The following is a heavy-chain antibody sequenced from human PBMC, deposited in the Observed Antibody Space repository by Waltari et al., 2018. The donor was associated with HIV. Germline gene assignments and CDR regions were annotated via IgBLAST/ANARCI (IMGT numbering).Heavy chain of an antibody. CDR1: GGSFTCSS. Sequence: QVQLVQSGAEVRTPGSSVKVSFKASGGSFTCSSIHWVRQAPGQGLEWMGRVIPMSGTAMKAQKFQARVTISADKSTTTAYMELTSLRTEETAVYYCASARETMGVDFDFWGQGTLVTVSS. V-gene: IGHV1-69*08. CDR3: ASARETMGVDFDF. CDR2: VIPMSGTA. D-gene: IGHD3-10*01. J-gene: IGHJ4*02.